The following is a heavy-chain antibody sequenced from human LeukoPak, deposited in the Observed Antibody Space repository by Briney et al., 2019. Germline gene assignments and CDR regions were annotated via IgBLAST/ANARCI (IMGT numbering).Heavy chain of an antibody. J-gene: IGHJ6*02. Sequence: PGGSLRLSCAASGFAFSSYDMHWVRQATGKGLEWVSAIGTAGDTHYPGSVKGRFTISRENAKNSLYLQMNNVRGEDTALYYCTKGPYGNSIYYGMDVWGQGTTVTVSS. D-gene: IGHD5-24*01. CDR2: IGTAGDT. V-gene: IGHV3-13*04. CDR3: TKGPYGNSIYYGMDV. CDR1: GFAFSSYD.